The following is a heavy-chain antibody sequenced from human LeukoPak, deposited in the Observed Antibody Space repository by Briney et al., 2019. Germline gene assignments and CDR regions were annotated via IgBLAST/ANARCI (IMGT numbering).Heavy chain of an antibody. J-gene: IGHJ5*02. CDR2: ITGSGANT. V-gene: IGHV3-23*01. CDR3: ARGIPTQYQLLSAYNWFDP. Sequence: GGSLRLSCAASGFTFSSYGMNWVRQAPGKGLEWVSAITGSGANTYYADSVKGRFTISRDNSKNTLYLQMNSLRAEDTAVYYCARGIPTQYQLLSAYNWFDPWGQGTLVTVSS. CDR1: GFTFSSYG. D-gene: IGHD2-2*01.